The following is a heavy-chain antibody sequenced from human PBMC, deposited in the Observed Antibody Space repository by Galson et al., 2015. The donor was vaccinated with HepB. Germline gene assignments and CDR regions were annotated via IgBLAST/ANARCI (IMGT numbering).Heavy chain of an antibody. CDR2: IWYDGGNK. J-gene: IGHJ4*02. D-gene: IGHD3-10*01. CDR1: GFTFSSYG. Sequence: SLRLSCAASGFTFSSYGMHWVRQAPGKGLERVAVIWYDGGNKYYADSVKGRFTISRDNSKNTLYLQMNSLRAEDTAVYYCARDPLWFGELGPYYFDYWGQGTLVTVSS. V-gene: IGHV3-33*01. CDR3: ARDPLWFGELGPYYFDY.